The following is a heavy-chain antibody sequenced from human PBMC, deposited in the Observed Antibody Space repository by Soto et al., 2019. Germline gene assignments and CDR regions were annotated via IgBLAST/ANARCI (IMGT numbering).Heavy chain of an antibody. D-gene: IGHD3-3*01. Sequence: GGSLRLSCAASGFTFSNYGVSWVRQCPGKGLEWVSTISGSGDSTYYADSVKGRFTISRDNSKNTLYVQMNSLRAEDTAVYYCAKDSATFGRFDYWGQGTLVTVSS. CDR1: GFTFSNYG. CDR3: AKDSATFGRFDY. CDR2: ISGSGDST. V-gene: IGHV3-23*01. J-gene: IGHJ4*02.